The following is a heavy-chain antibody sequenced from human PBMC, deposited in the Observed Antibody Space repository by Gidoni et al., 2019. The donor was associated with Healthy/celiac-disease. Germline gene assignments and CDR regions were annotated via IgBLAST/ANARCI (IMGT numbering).Heavy chain of an antibody. Sequence: QLQLQESGPGLVKPSETLSRTCSVSGGSISSSSYSWGWIRQPPGKGLEWIGSIYYSGSAYYNPSLKSRVTISVDTSKNQFSLKLSSVTAADTAVYYCARHEWRPCSGTSCYEEYYFDYWGQGTLVTVSS. V-gene: IGHV4-39*01. CDR2: IYYSGSA. J-gene: IGHJ4*02. CDR1: GGSISSSSYS. D-gene: IGHD2-2*01. CDR3: ARHEWRPCSGTSCYEEYYFDY.